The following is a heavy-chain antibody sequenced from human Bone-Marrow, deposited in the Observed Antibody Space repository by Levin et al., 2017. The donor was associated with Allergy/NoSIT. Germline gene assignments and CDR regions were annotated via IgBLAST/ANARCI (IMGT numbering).Heavy chain of an antibody. D-gene: IGHD6-6*01. J-gene: IGHJ5*02. CDR2: INPNSGGT. V-gene: IGHV1-2*02. Sequence: ASVKVSCKASGYNFNGYYLHWVRQAPGQGLEGMGGINPNSGGTNDAQKFQGRVTMTRDTSISTAYLELSRLRSDDTAVYYCARVGEYSFSSRNNWFDPWGQGTLVTVSS. CDR3: ARVGEYSFSSRNNWFDP. CDR1: GYNFNGYY.